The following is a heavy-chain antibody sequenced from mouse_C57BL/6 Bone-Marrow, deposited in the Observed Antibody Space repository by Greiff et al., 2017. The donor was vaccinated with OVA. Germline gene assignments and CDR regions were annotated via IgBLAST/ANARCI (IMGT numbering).Heavy chain of an antibody. Sequence: VQLQESGPGLVAPSQSLSITCTVSGFALTSYGVDWVRQSPGKGLEWLGVIWGVGSTNYNSAPKSRLSISKDNSKSQVFLKMNSLQTDDTAMYYCASGGYGTWFAYWGQGTLVTVSA. J-gene: IGHJ3*01. CDR2: IWGVGST. V-gene: IGHV2-6*01. D-gene: IGHD1-1*01. CDR3: ASGGYGTWFAY. CDR1: GFALTSYG.